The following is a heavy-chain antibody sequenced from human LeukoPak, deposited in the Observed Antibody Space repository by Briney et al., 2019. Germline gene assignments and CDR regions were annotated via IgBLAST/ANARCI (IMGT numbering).Heavy chain of an antibody. CDR1: GFTFITYD. CDR3: ADGECSGGSCSGFYGMDV. D-gene: IGHD2-15*01. V-gene: IGHV3-13*04. Sequence: GGSLRLSCAASGFTFITYDMFWVRQATGKSLEWVSAISPAGDTYYLGSVKGRFTISRENAKNSLYLQLGGLRAGDTAVYYCADGECSGGSCSGFYGMDVWGQGTTVSCSS. J-gene: IGHJ6*02. CDR2: ISPAGDT.